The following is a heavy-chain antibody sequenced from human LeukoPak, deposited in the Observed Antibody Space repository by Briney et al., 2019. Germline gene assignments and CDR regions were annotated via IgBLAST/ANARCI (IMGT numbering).Heavy chain of an antibody. CDR2: INTNTGNP. J-gene: IGHJ5*02. D-gene: IGHD3-10*01. CDR1: GYTFTNYG. Sequence: ASVKVSCKASGYTFTNYGMHWVRQAPGQGPEWMGWINTNTGNPTYAQGFTGRFVFSLDTSVSTAYLRISSLKAEDTAVYYCARVWFSRGNWFDPWGQGTLVTVSS. CDR3: ARVWFSRGNWFDP. V-gene: IGHV7-4-1*02.